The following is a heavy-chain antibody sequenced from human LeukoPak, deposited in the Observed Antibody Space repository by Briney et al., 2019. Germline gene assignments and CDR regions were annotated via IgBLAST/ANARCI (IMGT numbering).Heavy chain of an antibody. CDR2: IGSRANTYAT. J-gene: IGHJ3*02. CDR1: GFTFSGSA. D-gene: IGHD6-19*01. CDR3: TRHSDSSGWYAGIDAFDI. V-gene: IGHV3-73*01. Sequence: PGGSLRLSCAASGFTFSGSAMHWVRQASGEGLEWVGRIGSRANTYATAYAASVKGRFTISRDDPKIRAHLQMNSLKTEDTAVYYCTRHSDSSGWYAGIDAFDIWGHGTMVTVSS.